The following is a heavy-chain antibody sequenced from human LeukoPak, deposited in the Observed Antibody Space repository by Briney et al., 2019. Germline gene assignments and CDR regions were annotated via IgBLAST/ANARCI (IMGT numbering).Heavy chain of an antibody. CDR3: ARGYGERDWFDP. V-gene: IGHV1-2*02. CDR1: GHTFTDYY. Sequence: ASVKVSCKASGHTFTDYYIHWVRQAPGQGLEWMGWINPNSGGTNYIQKFQGRVTMTRDTSISTAYMELSRLRSDDTAVYYCARGYGERDWFDPWGQGTLVTVSS. D-gene: IGHD4/OR15-4a*01. CDR2: INPNSGGT. J-gene: IGHJ5*02.